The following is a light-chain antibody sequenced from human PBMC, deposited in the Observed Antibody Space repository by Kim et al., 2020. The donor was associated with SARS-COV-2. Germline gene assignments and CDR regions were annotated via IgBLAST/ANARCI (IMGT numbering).Light chain of an antibody. V-gene: IGKV1-33*01. CDR1: QDISNY. CDR2: DTS. Sequence: DIQMTQSPSSLSASVGDRVTITCQASQDISNYLNWYQQKPGKAPKFLIYDTSNLETGVPSRFSGSRSGTDFTFTISSLQPEDIATYYCQQYNNDPSTFGQGTRVEIK. J-gene: IGKJ5*01. CDR3: QQYNNDPST.